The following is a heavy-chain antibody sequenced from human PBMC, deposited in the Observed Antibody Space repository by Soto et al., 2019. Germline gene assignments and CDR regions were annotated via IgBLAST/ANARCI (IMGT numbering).Heavy chain of an antibody. Sequence: QITLKESGPTLVKPTQTLTLTCTFSGFSLSTSGVGVGWIRQPPGKALEWLALIYWDDDKRYSPSLKSRLTITKDTSKNQVVLTMTNMDPVDTATYYFALLTYYYDSSGYYSSAEYFQHWGQGTLVTVSS. D-gene: IGHD3-22*01. V-gene: IGHV2-5*02. CDR3: ALLTYYYDSSGYYSSAEYFQH. CDR2: IYWDDDK. CDR1: GFSLSTSGVG. J-gene: IGHJ1*01.